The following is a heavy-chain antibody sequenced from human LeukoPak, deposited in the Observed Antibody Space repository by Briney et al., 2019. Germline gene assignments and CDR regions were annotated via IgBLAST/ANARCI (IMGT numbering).Heavy chain of an antibody. CDR3: ARAYHYYYMDL. D-gene: IGHD3-22*01. J-gene: IGHJ6*03. Sequence: GGSLRLSCAASGFTFSRYSMNWVRQAPGKGLEWVSFIYSAGSTHYSDSVKGRFTISRDNSKNTLYLQMDSLRAEDTAIYYCARAYHYYYMDLWGTGTTVTISS. V-gene: IGHV3-66*01. CDR1: GFTFSRYS. CDR2: IYSAGST.